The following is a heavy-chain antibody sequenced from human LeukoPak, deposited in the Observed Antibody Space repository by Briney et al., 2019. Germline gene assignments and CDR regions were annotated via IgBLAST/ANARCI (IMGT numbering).Heavy chain of an antibody. V-gene: IGHV1-2*02. Sequence: ASVKVSCKASGYTFTGYYMHWVRQAPGQGLEWMGWINPNSGGTNYAQKFQGRVTMTRDTSISTAYMELRSLRSDDTAVYYCARLGMTTPHYYYYGMDVWGQGTTVTVSS. J-gene: IGHJ6*02. CDR1: GYTFTGYY. CDR3: ARLGMTTPHYYYYGMDV. D-gene: IGHD4-17*01. CDR2: INPNSGGT.